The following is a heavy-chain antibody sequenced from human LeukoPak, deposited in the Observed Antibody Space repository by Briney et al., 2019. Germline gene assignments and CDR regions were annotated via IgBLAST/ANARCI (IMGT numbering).Heavy chain of an antibody. Sequence: GASVTVSCTASGYTFNSYGISWVRQAPGQGLEWMGWISAYNGNTNYAQKLQGRVTMTTDTSTSSAYMELRSLRSDDTAVYCCARFPLQLEPLRSAGYWGQGTLVTVSS. CDR3: ARFPLQLEPLRSAGY. V-gene: IGHV1-18*01. CDR1: GYTFNSYG. CDR2: ISAYNGNT. J-gene: IGHJ4*02. D-gene: IGHD1-1*01.